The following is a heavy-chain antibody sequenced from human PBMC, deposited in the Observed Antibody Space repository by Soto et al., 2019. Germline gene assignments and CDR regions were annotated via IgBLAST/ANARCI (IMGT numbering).Heavy chain of an antibody. CDR3: AVVDTVTTLIPFDY. V-gene: IGHV1-69*13. CDR2: IIPIFGTA. D-gene: IGHD4-17*01. J-gene: IGHJ4*02. Sequence: SVKVSCKASGGTFSSYAISWVRQAPGQGLEWMGGIIPIFGTANYAQKFQGRVTITADESTSTAYMELSSLRSEDTAVYYCAVVDTVTTLIPFDYWGQGTLVTVS. CDR1: GGTFSSYA.